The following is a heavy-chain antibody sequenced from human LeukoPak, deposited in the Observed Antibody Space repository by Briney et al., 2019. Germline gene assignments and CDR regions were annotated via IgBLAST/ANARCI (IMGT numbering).Heavy chain of an antibody. CDR3: SRFLFPQQVEPFDS. V-gene: IGHV6-1*01. CDR1: GDSVSSNSAA. D-gene: IGHD6-13*01. CDR2: TYYRSKWYN. J-gene: IGHJ4*02. Sequence: SQTLSLTCAISGDSVSSNSAAWNWIRQSPSRGLEWLGRTYYRSKWYNDYAVSVKSRITINPDTSKNQFSLQLNSVTPEDTAVYFRSRFLFPQQVEPFDSWGQGTLVTVSS.